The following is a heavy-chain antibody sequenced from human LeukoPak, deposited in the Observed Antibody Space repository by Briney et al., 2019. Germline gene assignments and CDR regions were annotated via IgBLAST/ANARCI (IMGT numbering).Heavy chain of an antibody. D-gene: IGHD2-2*01. CDR3: AASYGPGVPAAFTFDY. J-gene: IGHJ4*02. CDR1: GYTLTELS. V-gene: IGHV1-24*01. Sequence: ASVTLSCTVSGYTLTELSMHWVRQAPGKGLEWMGGIYPEDGETIYAQTVQGRVTMTEDTSTDTAYMELSSLRSEDTAVYYCAASYGPGVPAAFTFDYWGQGTLVTVSS. CDR2: IYPEDGET.